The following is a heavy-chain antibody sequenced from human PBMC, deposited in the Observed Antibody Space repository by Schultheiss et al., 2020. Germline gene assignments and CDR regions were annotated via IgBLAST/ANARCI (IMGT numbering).Heavy chain of an antibody. Sequence: SETLSLTCTVSGYSISSGYYWGWIRQPPGKGLEWIGSIYHSGSTYYNPSLKSRVTISVDTSKNQFSLKLSSVTAADTAVYYCARVHIGSYYDYWGQGTLVTVSS. CDR1: GYSISSGYY. CDR2: IYHSGST. V-gene: IGHV4-38-2*02. D-gene: IGHD1-26*01. CDR3: ARVHIGSYYDY. J-gene: IGHJ4*02.